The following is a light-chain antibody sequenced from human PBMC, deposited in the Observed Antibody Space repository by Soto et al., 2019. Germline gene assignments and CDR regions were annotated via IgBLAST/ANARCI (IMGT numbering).Light chain of an antibody. CDR1: SSDVGGYNF. J-gene: IGLJ3*02. CDR3: SSRATNAGGDNWV. CDR2: EVS. V-gene: IGLV2-8*01. Sequence: QSVLTQPPSASGSPGQSVTIPCTGTSSDVGGYNFVSWYQQHPGKSPKLMIYEVSKRSSGVPDRFSGSKSGNTASLTVSGLQAEDEADYYCSSRATNAGGDNWVFGGGTKLTVL.